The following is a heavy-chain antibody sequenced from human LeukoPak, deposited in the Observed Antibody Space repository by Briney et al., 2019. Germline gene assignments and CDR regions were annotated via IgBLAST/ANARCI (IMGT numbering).Heavy chain of an antibody. CDR2: INSDGSST. V-gene: IGHV3-74*01. J-gene: IGHJ4*02. D-gene: IGHD6-19*01. CDR1: GFSFSSYC. Sequence: GGSLRLSCAASGFSFSSYCMHWVRQAPGKGLVWVSHINSDGSSTSYADSVKGRFTISRDNAKNTLYLQMNSLRAEDTAVYYCARDGSGWSFDYWGQGTLVTVSS. CDR3: ARDGSGWSFDY.